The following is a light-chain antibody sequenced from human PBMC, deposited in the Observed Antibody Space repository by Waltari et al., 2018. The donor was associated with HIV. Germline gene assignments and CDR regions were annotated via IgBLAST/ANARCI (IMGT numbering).Light chain of an antibody. Sequence: TVTLTCGSNTGTVTSGHFPYWFQQRPGQAPRALIYNTNSRHSWTPARFSGSLLGGKAALTLSGAQPDDEADYYCLLSYNDARLWVFGGGTKLTVL. CDR2: NTN. V-gene: IGLV7-46*01. J-gene: IGLJ3*02. CDR1: TGTVTSGHF. CDR3: LLSYNDARLWV.